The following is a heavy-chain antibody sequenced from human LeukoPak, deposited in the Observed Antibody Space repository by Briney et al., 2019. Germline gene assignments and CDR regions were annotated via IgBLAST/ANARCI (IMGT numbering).Heavy chain of an antibody. J-gene: IGHJ4*02. Sequence: SETLSLTCAVYGGSFSGYYWTWIRQPPGKGLEWIGEINHSGSTNYNPSLKSRVTVSVDTSKNQFSLKLTSVTAADTAVYYCARARETVPIDYWSQGTLVTVSS. CDR1: GGSFSGYY. V-gene: IGHV4-34*01. CDR2: INHSGST. CDR3: ARARETVPIDY. D-gene: IGHD4-11*01.